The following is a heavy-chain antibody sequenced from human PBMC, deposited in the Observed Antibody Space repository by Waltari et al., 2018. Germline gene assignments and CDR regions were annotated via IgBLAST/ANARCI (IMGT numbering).Heavy chain of an antibody. CDR3: ATYLRSSGSYSLIY. Sequence: QAQLVQSGAEVKQPGASVKVSCKASGYVFTDYYMHWVRQAPGQGLEWLGWMNPNIGVKNYAQKFQCRVTLTRDTSINTAYMELSSLRSDDTAVYYCATYLRSSGSYSLIYWGQGTLVAVSS. D-gene: IGHD1-26*01. CDR1: GYVFTDYY. V-gene: IGHV1-2*02. CDR2: MNPNIGVK. J-gene: IGHJ4*02.